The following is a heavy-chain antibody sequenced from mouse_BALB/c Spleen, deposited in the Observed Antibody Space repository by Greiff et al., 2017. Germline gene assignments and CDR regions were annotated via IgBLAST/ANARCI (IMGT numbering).Heavy chain of an antibody. D-gene: IGHD2-3*01. CDR1: GFTFSSYA. CDR2: ISSGGST. CDR3: ARGPDGYYDAMDY. J-gene: IGHJ4*01. Sequence: EVQLVESGGGLVKPGGPLKLSCAASGFTFSSYAMSWVRQTPEKRLEWVASISSGGSTYYPDSVKGRFTISRDNARNILYLQMSSLRSEDTAMYYCARGPDGYYDAMDYWGQGTSVTVSS. V-gene: IGHV5-6-5*01.